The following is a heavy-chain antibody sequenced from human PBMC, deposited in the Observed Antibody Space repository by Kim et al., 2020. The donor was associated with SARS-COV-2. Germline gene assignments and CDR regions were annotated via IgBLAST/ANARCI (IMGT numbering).Heavy chain of an antibody. CDR2: T. Sequence: TYYNPSLRSRVPISVDRSKNQFSLKLSSVTAADTAVYYCARVVAGSWFDPWGQGTLVTVSS. CDR3: ARVVAGSWFDP. J-gene: IGHJ5*02. D-gene: IGHD5-12*01. V-gene: IGHV4-30-2*01.